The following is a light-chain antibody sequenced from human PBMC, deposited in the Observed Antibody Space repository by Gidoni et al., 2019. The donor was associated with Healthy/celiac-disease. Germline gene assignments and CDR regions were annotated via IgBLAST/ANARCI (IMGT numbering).Light chain of an antibody. Sequence: AIQLTQSPSCLSASVGDRVTITCRASQGISSALAWYQQKPGKAPKLLIYDASSLESGVPSRFSGSGSGTDFTLTISSLQPEDFATYYCQQFNSYPLITFXQXTRLEIK. CDR2: DAS. V-gene: IGKV1-13*02. CDR3: QQFNSYPLIT. CDR1: QGISSA. J-gene: IGKJ5*01.